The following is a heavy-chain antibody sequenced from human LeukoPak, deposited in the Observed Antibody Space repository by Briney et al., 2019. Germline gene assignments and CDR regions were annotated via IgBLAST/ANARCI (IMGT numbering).Heavy chain of an antibody. Sequence: GGSLRLSCAASGFTFSSYAMGWVRQAPGKGLEWVGRIRSKANSYATAYAASVKGRFTISRDDSKNTAYLQMNSLKTEDTAVYYCTRHDYDFWSGYYYFDYWGQGTLVTVSS. V-gene: IGHV3-73*01. CDR1: GFTFSSYA. D-gene: IGHD3-3*01. J-gene: IGHJ4*02. CDR2: IRSKANSYAT. CDR3: TRHDYDFWSGYYYFDY.